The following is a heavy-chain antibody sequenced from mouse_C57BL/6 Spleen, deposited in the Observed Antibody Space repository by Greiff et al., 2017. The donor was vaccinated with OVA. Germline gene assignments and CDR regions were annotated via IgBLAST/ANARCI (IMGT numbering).Heavy chain of an antibody. CDR1: GYTFTDYY. CDR3: ARRRGAGTGTFDY. Sequence: EVQLQQSGPELVKPGASVKISCKASGYTFTDYYMNWVKQSHGKSLEWIGDINPNNGGTSYNQKFKGKATLTVDKSSSTAYMELRSLTSEDSAVYYCARRRGAGTGTFDYWGQGTTLTVSS. CDR2: INPNNGGT. D-gene: IGHD4-1*01. J-gene: IGHJ2*01. V-gene: IGHV1-26*01.